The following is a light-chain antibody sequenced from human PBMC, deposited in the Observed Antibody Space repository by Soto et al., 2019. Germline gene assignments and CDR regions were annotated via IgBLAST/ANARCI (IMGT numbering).Light chain of an antibody. Sequence: EVVLTQSPGTLSLSPGERATLSCRASQSVSNNYFAWYQQKPGQAPRLLIFCSSDRATGIPDRFSGSGSGTDFTLTIIRLEPEDFAVYYCQQYGSSPPYTFGQGTKLEIK. J-gene: IGKJ2*01. CDR1: QSVSNNY. CDR2: CSS. CDR3: QQYGSSPPYT. V-gene: IGKV3-20*01.